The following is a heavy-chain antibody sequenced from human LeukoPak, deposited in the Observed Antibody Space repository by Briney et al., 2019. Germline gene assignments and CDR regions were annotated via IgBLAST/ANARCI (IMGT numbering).Heavy chain of an antibody. CDR1: GFTFSDYY. CDR2: ISSSSSYT. D-gene: IGHD3-10*01. J-gene: IGHJ3*02. Sequence: PGGSLRLSCAASGFTFSDYYMSWIRQAPGKGLEWVSYISSSSSYTNYADSVKGRFTISRDNAKNSLYLQMSSLRAEDTAVYYCARDPLWFGELGAFDTWGQGTMVTVSS. CDR3: ARDPLWFGELGAFDT. V-gene: IGHV3-11*06.